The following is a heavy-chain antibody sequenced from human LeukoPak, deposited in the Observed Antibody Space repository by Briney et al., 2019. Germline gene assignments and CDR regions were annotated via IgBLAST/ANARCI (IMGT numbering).Heavy chain of an antibody. J-gene: IGHJ6*03. V-gene: IGHV3-21*01. CDR2: ISSSSSCI. CDR1: GFTFSSYS. Sequence: PGGSLRLSCAASGFTFSSYSMNWVRQAPGKGLEWVSSISSSSSCIYYADSVKGRFTISRDNAKNSLYLQMNSLRAEDTAVYYCARASSGSYSYYYYMDVWGKGTTVTVSS. CDR3: ARASSGSYSYYYYMDV. D-gene: IGHD1-26*01.